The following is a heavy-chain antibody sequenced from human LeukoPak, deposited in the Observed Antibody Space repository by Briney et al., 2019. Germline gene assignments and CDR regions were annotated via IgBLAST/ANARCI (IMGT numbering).Heavy chain of an antibody. CDR2: ISAYNGNT. V-gene: IGHV1-18*01. CDR3: AIPRAGKPYFDY. CDR1: GYAFTSYG. D-gene: IGHD1-14*01. Sequence: GASVKVSCKASGYAFTSYGISWVRQAPGQGLEWMGWISAYNGNTNYAQKLQGRVTMTTDTSTSTAYMELRSLRSDDTAVYYCAIPRAGKPYFDYWGQGTLVTVSS. J-gene: IGHJ4*02.